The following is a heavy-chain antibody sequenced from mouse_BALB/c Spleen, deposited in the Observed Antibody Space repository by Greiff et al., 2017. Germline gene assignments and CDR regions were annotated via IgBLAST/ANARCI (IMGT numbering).Heavy chain of an antibody. CDR2: ISSGSSTI. Sequence: EVQLVESGGGLVQPGGSRKLSCAASGFTFSSFGMHWVRQAPEKGLEWVAYISSGSSTIYYADTVKGRFTISRDNPKNTLFLQMTSLRSEDTAMYYCARFDPLYAMDYWGQGTSVTVSS. CDR1: GFTFSSFG. V-gene: IGHV5-17*02. CDR3: ARFDPLYAMDY. J-gene: IGHJ4*01.